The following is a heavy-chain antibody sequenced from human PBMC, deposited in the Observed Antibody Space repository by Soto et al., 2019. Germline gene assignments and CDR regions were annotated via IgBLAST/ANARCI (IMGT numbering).Heavy chain of an antibody. CDR3: SLGLRGYHIDS. CDR2: IIPIFGTT. Sequence: QVHLLQSGSEVKKPGSSVKVSCRASGDTFSNSAFSWVRQAPGQGPEWMGRIIPIFGTTSYAQKLQGRVILTADESTTTVYMELMSLRSEDTALYFCSLGLRGYHIDSWGQGTQVTVSS. J-gene: IGHJ4*02. V-gene: IGHV1-69*15. D-gene: IGHD2-15*01. CDR1: GDTFSNSA.